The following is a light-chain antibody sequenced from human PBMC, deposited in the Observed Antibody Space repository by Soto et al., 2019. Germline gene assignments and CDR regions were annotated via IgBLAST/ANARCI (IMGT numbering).Light chain of an antibody. CDR3: QQSDKWAHT. CDR1: QNLSRS. CDR2: YAS. V-gene: IGKV3-15*01. J-gene: IGKJ2*01. Sequence: EMVMTQSPATLSVSPGEIATLSCRASQNLSRSLAWYQQQPGQSPRLLIFYASTRATGIPARFSGSGSGTDFTLPISRRQSEDFSVYYCQQSDKWAHTFGQGTKLESK.